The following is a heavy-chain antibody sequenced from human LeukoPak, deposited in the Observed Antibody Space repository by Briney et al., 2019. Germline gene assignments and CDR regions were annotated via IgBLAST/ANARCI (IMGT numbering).Heavy chain of an antibody. J-gene: IGHJ4*02. CDR2: IIPIFGTA. V-gene: IGHV1-69*13. CDR1: GGTFSSYA. D-gene: IGHD2-21*02. CDR3: ARTAYCGGDCYSASDY. Sequence: ASVKVSCKASGGTFSSYAISWVRQAPGQGLEWMGGIIPIFGTANYAQKFQGRVTITADESTSTAYMELSSLRSEDTAVYYCARTAYCGGDCYSASDYWGQGTLVTVSS.